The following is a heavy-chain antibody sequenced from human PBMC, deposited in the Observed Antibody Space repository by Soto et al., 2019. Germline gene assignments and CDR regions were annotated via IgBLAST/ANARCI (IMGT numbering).Heavy chain of an antibody. CDR1: GIPVSSNY. V-gene: IGHV3-53*04. J-gene: IGHJ6*02. Sequence: GGSLRLSCAASGIPVSSNYMTWVRQAPGKGLEWVSVLHSGGDTYYANSVKGRFTISRHDSTNTLFLQMNSLTPEDTAVYYLGGMDVWGQGTTVTVSS. CDR2: LHSGGDT. CDR3: GGMDV.